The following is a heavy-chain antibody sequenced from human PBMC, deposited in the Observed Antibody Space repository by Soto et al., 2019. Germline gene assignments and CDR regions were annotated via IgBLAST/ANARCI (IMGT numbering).Heavy chain of an antibody. Sequence: QVQLQESGPGLVKPSQTLSLTCTVSGGSISSGGYYWSWIRQHPGKGLEWIGYIYYSGSTYYNPSLKSRVTISVDTSKNQSSLKLSSVTAAETAVYYCARGRTSSPTPGDYWGQGTLVTVSS. J-gene: IGHJ4*02. CDR3: ARGRTSSPTPGDY. D-gene: IGHD2-2*01. V-gene: IGHV4-31*03. CDR2: IYYSGST. CDR1: GGSISSGGYY.